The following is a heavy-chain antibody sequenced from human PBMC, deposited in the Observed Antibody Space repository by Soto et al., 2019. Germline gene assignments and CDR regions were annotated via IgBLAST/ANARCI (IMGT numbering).Heavy chain of an antibody. D-gene: IGHD2-15*01. V-gene: IGHV1-24*01. CDR3: ATVLSIVVVVAAIGGQVAFDI. Sequence: GASVKVSCKVSGYTLTELSIHWVRQAPGKGLEWMGGFDPEDGETIYAQKFQGRVTMTEDTSTDTAYMELSSLRSEDTAVYYCATVLSIVVVVAAIGGQVAFDIWGQGTMVTVSS. J-gene: IGHJ3*02. CDR2: FDPEDGET. CDR1: GYTLTELS.